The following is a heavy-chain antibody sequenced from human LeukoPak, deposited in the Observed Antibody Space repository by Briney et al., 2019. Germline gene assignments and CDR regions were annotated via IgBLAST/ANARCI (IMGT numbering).Heavy chain of an antibody. V-gene: IGHV3-11*04. CDR3: AREEDYYGSGSYYSRKLVDY. J-gene: IGHJ4*02. Sequence: GGSLRLSCVVSGLSFSDSYMTWIRQTPGMGLESLAYISGMGHDIYYADSVKGRFTISRDNAKNSLYLQMNSLRAEDTAVYYCAREEDYYGSGSYYSRKLVDYWGQGTLVTVSS. CDR1: GLSFSDSY. D-gene: IGHD3-10*01. CDR2: ISGMGHDI.